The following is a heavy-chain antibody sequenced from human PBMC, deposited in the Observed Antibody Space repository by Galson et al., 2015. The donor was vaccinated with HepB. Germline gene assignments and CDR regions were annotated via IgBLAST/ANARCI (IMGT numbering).Heavy chain of an antibody. Sequence: SLRLSCAASGFTFSTFGMHWVRHAPGKGLEYVSGISSNGISTYYADSVKGRYIISRDNSRSTLFLHMNSLRVEDTAVFYCVKDRVPLVRRVGIDWFDPWGQGTLVTVSS. J-gene: IGHJ5*02. V-gene: IGHV3-64D*06. CDR1: GFTFSTFG. D-gene: IGHD3-10*01. CDR3: VKDRVPLVRRVGIDWFDP. CDR2: ISSNGIST.